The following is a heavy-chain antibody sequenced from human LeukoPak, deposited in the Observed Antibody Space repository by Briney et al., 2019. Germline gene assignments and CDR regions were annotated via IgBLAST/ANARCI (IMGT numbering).Heavy chain of an antibody. J-gene: IGHJ4*02. CDR1: GYSVTSYW. CDR2: IYPGDSDT. CDR3: ARQHMVRGQKGFDY. D-gene: IGHD3-10*01. V-gene: IGHV5-51*01. Sequence: GESLKVSCKGSGYSVTSYWGCWVRQMPGKGLEWMGIIYPGDSDTRYSPSFQGQVTIPADKSISTAYLQWSSLKASDTAMYYCARQHMVRGQKGFDYWGQGTLVTVSS.